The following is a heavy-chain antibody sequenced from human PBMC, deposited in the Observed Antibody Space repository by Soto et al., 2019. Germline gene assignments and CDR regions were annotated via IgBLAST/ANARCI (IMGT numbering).Heavy chain of an antibody. V-gene: IGHV3-30-3*01. CDR3: ARDALAAAGEFWFDP. J-gene: IGHJ5*02. CDR2: VSSDGSKK. CDR1: GFTFSSYS. Sequence: HVQLVESGGGVVQPGRSLRLSCAASGFTFSSYSLHWVRQAPGKGLEWVAIVSSDGSKKYYADSVKGRFTISRDNSKMIMYLQRNTLRAEDTAVYYCARDALAAAGEFWFDPWGQGTLVTVSS. D-gene: IGHD6-13*01.